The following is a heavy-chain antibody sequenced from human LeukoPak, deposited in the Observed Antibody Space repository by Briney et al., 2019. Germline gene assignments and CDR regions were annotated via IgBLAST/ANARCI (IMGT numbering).Heavy chain of an antibody. V-gene: IGHV4-39*01. Sequence: SETLSLTCTVSGGSISSSDYYWGWIRQPPGKGLEWIGNIYFSGSTYYNPSLKSRVTISVDASKNQFSLKLRSVTAADTAIYFCARRVFASGRLDYWGQGTLVTVSS. J-gene: IGHJ4*02. CDR1: GGSISSSDYY. CDR2: IYFSGST. D-gene: IGHD3-10*01. CDR3: ARRVFASGRLDY.